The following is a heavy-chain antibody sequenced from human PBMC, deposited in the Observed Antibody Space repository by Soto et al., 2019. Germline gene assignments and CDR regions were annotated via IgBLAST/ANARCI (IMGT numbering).Heavy chain of an antibody. D-gene: IGHD1-7*01. J-gene: IGHJ4*02. CDR1: GYTFTSYY. Sequence: QVQLVQSGAEVKKPGASVKVSCKASGYTFTSYYMHWVRQAPGQGLEWMGIINPSGGSTSYAQKFPGRVTMTRDTSTNTVYVELSSLRSEDTAVYYWARDRGIITGTPMDWGQGTLVTVSS. CDR2: INPSGGST. CDR3: ARDRGIITGTPMD. V-gene: IGHV1-46*01.